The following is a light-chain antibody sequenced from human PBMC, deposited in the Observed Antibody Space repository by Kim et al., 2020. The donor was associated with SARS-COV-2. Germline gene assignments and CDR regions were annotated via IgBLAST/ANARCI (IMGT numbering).Light chain of an antibody. J-gene: IGKJ2*01. Sequence: LSPGERAPLSCRASQSVSSNYLAWYQQTPAQAPRLLIYGASSRATGIPDRFSGSGSGTDFTLTISRLEAEDFTVYYCQQYGSSPYTFGQGTKLEI. V-gene: IGKV3-20*01. CDR1: QSVSSNY. CDR2: GAS. CDR3: QQYGSSPYT.